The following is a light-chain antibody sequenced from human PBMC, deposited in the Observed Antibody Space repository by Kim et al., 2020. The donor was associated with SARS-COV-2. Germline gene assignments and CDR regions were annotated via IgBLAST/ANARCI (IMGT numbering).Light chain of an antibody. Sequence: VSPGETATLSCSAHQGVAANFAWYQQQPGQAPRLLIDGAFTRATGIPVRFSGSWSGTYFTLTISSLQPEDFALYFCQHYINWPLTFGGGTKVDIK. CDR2: GAF. V-gene: IGKV3D-15*01. J-gene: IGKJ4*01. CDR3: QHYINWPLT. CDR1: QGVAAN.